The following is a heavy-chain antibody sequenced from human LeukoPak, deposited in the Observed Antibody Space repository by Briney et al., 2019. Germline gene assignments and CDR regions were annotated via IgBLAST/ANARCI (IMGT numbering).Heavy chain of an antibody. V-gene: IGHV4-39*01. D-gene: IGHD6-13*01. CDR2: IFYSGRT. J-gene: IGHJ4*02. CDR1: GDSIGSSNNY. Sequence: SSETLSLTCTVSGDSIGSSNNYWAWVRQPPGKGLEWLGSIFYSGRTYYNPSLKSRVTISVDTSKNQFSLNLYSVTAADTATYYCARRGITYSSSFFAYWGQGTLVTVSS. CDR3: ARRGITYSSSFFAY.